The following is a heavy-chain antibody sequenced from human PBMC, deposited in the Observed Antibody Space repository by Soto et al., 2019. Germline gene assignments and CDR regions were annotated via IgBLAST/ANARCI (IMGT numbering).Heavy chain of an antibody. CDR3: ARGRYCLTGRCFPNWFDS. D-gene: IGHD2-15*01. Sequence: PLEILSLTCSVSGDSISTVGCFWAWIRQPPGQALEYIGYIYKSATTYYNPSFESRVAISLDTSKSQFSLNVTSVTAADTAVYFCARGRYCLTGRCFPNWFDSWGQGTLVTVSS. J-gene: IGHJ5*01. CDR1: GDSISTVGCF. CDR2: IYKSATT. V-gene: IGHV4-30-4*01.